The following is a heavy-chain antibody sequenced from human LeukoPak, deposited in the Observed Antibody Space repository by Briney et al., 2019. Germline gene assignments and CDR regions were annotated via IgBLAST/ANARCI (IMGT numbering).Heavy chain of an antibody. Sequence: SGTLSLTCAVSGGSISSSNWWSWVRQSPGKGLEWIGEIYHSGSTNYNPSLKSRVTISVDKSKNQFSLKMSSVTAADTAVYYCARDLPYSSWSWFDPWGQGTLVTVSS. CDR3: ARDLPYSSWSWFDP. CDR1: GGSISSSNW. V-gene: IGHV4-4*02. CDR2: IYHSGST. J-gene: IGHJ5*02. D-gene: IGHD2-21*01.